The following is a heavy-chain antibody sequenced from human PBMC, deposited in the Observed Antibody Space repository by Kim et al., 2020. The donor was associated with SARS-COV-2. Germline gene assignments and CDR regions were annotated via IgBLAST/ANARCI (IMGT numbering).Heavy chain of an antibody. CDR1: GGSISSYY. D-gene: IGHD4-17*01. CDR3: ARAQRDYGDFHFDY. CDR2: IYYSGST. V-gene: IGHV4-59*13. Sequence: SETLSLTCTVSGGSISSYYWSWIRQPPGKGLEWIGYIYYSGSTNYNPYLKSRVTISVDTSKNQFSLKLSSVTAADTAVYYCARAQRDYGDFHFDYWGQGTLVTVSS. J-gene: IGHJ4*02.